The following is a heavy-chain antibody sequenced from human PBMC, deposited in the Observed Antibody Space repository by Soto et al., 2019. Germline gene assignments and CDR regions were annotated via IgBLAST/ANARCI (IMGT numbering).Heavy chain of an antibody. D-gene: IGHD3-9*01. CDR3: ARDLKLLYDILTGYYPDY. CDR2: ISAYNGNT. J-gene: IGHJ4*02. CDR1: GYTFTSYG. V-gene: IGHV1-18*01. Sequence: ASVKVSCKASGYTFTSYGISWVRQAPGQGLEWMGWISAYNGNTNYAQKLQGRVTMTTDTSTSTAYMELRSLRSDDTAVYYCARDLKLLYDILTGYYPDYWGQGTLVTVSS.